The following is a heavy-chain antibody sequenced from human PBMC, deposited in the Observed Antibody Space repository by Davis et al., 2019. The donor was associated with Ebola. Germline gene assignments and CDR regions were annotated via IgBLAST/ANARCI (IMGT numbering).Heavy chain of an antibody. J-gene: IGHJ4*02. V-gene: IGHV3-23*01. CDR2: ISDRSEHT. D-gene: IGHD6-19*01. CDR3: TTRLVNHFDY. Sequence: GESLKISCAVSGFTFSTYAMNWVRQAPGKGLEWVSTISDRSEHTHYADSVKGRFTISRDDSKNTVFLHMNTLRAEDTAIYYCTTRLVNHFDYWGQGTLVTVSS. CDR1: GFTFSTYA.